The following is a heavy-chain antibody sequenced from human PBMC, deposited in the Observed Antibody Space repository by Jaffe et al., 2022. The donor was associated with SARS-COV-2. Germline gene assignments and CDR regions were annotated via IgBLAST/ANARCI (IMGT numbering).Heavy chain of an antibody. V-gene: IGHV4-61*02. D-gene: IGHD3-22*01. CDR3: ARDLSYDSSGYYSGLDAFDI. CDR1: GGSISSGSYY. Sequence: QVQLQESGPGLVKPSQTLSLTCTVSGGSISSGSYYWSWIRQPAGKGLEWIGRIYTSGSTNYNPSLKSRVTISVDTSKNQFSLKLSSVTAADTAVYYCARDLSYDSSGYYSGLDAFDIWGQGTMVTVSS. J-gene: IGHJ3*02. CDR2: IYTSGST.